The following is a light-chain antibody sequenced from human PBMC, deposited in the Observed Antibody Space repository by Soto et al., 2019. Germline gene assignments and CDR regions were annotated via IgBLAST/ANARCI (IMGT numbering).Light chain of an antibody. J-gene: IGKJ1*01. V-gene: IGKV1-33*01. CDR2: DAS. Sequence: DIQMTQSPSSLSAGVGDRVTITCQASQDISKYLNWYQQKSGKAPKLLIYDASNLETGVPSRFSGSGSGTDFTFTISSLQPDDFATYYCQHFHSFPWTFGQGTKVDIK. CDR3: QHFHSFPWT. CDR1: QDISKY.